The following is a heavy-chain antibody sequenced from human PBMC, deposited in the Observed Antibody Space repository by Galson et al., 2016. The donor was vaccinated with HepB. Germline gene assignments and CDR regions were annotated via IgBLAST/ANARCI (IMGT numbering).Heavy chain of an antibody. CDR2: GGSGGSK. CDR3: AKCRGSGNYAKYHFDY. V-gene: IGHV3-23*01. J-gene: IGHJ4*02. CDR1: GFTFTTYA. Sequence: SLRLSCAASGFTFTTYAMAWVRQAPGKGLERVSSGGSGGSKYYGDSVKGRFTISRDNSKSTVYLQMNSLRIDDTAVYYCAKCRGSGNYAKYHFDYWGQGALVTVSS. D-gene: IGHD3-10*01.